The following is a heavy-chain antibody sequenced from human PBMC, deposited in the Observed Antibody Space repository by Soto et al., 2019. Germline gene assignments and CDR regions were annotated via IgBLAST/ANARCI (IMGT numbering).Heavy chain of an antibody. Sequence: GGSLRLSCAASGFTFSSYWMSWVRQAPGKGLEWVANIKQDGSEKYYVDSVKGRFTISRDNAKNSLYLQMNSLRAEDTAVYYCAREGGSSGWYPEAFDIWGQGTMVTVSS. D-gene: IGHD6-19*01. V-gene: IGHV3-7*01. J-gene: IGHJ3*02. CDR3: AREGGSSGWYPEAFDI. CDR2: IKQDGSEK. CDR1: GFTFSSYW.